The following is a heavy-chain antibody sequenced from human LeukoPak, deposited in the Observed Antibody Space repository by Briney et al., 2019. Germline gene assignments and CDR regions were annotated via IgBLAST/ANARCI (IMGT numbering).Heavy chain of an antibody. D-gene: IGHD3-3*01. CDR1: GFTFNSYT. Sequence: GGSLRLSCAASGFTFNSYTMSWVRQAPGKGLEWVSTISGSGSSTYYADSVKGRFTISRDNSKNTLYLQVNSLRAEDTAVYYCAKDLRPIFLGGAFDIWGQGTMVTVSS. V-gene: IGHV3-23*01. CDR3: AKDLRPIFLGGAFDI. CDR2: ISGSGSST. J-gene: IGHJ3*02.